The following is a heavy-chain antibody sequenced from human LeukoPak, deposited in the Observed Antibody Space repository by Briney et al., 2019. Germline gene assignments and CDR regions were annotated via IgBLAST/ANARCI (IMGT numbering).Heavy chain of an antibody. CDR1: GFTFSSYA. V-gene: IGHV3-23*01. J-gene: IGHJ4*02. Sequence: GGSLRLSCAASGFTFSSYAMNWVRQAPGKGLEWVSAISGSGGSTYYADSVKGRFTIYRDNSKNTLYLQMDSLRVDDTAVYYCARGNPTVVYWGQGTLVTVSS. CDR2: ISGSGGST. D-gene: IGHD1-14*01. CDR3: ARGNPTVVY.